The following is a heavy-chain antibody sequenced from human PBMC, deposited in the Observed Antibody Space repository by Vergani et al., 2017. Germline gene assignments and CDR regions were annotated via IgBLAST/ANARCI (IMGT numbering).Heavy chain of an antibody. CDR3: AHIFPVSSWPTFDY. CDR1: GFSLSTSAVG. Sequence: QITLKESGPTLVKPTQTLTLTCTFSGFSLSTSAVGVGWIRQPPGKALEWLALIYWDDDKRYSPSLKSRLTIAKDTSKNQVVLTMTNMDPVDTATYYCAHIFPVSSWPTFDYWGQGTLVTVSS. V-gene: IGHV2-5*02. J-gene: IGHJ4*02. D-gene: IGHD6-13*01. CDR2: IYWDDDK.